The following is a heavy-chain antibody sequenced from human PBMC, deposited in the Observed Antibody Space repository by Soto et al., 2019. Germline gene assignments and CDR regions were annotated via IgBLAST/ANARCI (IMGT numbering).Heavy chain of an antibody. J-gene: IGHJ6*03. V-gene: IGHV1-18*01. CDR1: GYTFSSYG. Sequence: GASVKVSCKASGYTFSSYGFSWVRQAPGQGLEWMGWISAYNGNTNYAQKLQGRVTMTTDTSTSTAYMELRSLRSDDTAVYYCARGAHYYYYYYMDVWGKGTTVTVSS. CDR3: ARGAHYYYYYYMDV. CDR2: ISAYNGNT.